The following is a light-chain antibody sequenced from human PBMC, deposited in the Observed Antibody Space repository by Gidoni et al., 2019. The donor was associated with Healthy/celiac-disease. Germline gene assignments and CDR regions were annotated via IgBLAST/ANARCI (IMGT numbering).Light chain of an antibody. CDR1: QSVNSN. CDR3: QQYNNWPKT. V-gene: IGKV3-15*01. Sequence: LVMTQSPATLSVSPGERATLSCRASQSVNSNLAWYQQKPGQAPRLLIYGASTRATGIPARFSGSGSGTEFTLTISSLQSEDFAVYYCQQYNNWPKTFGQGTKLEIK. J-gene: IGKJ2*01. CDR2: GAS.